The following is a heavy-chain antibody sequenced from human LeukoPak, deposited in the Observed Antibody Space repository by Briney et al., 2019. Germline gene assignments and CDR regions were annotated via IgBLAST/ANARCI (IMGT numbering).Heavy chain of an antibody. CDR2: IYYSGST. V-gene: IGHV4-31*01. CDR1: GGSISSGGDD. Sequence: SSQTLSLTCTVSGGSISSGGDDWSWIRQHPGKGLEWIGYIYYSGSTYYNPSLKMLCTRVVETSKNEVYLKLSSVTAADPAVYYCARDRPVGGSGISSRFDPWGQGTLVTVSS. J-gene: IGHJ5*02. D-gene: IGHD3-10*01. CDR3: ARDRPVGGSGISSRFDP.